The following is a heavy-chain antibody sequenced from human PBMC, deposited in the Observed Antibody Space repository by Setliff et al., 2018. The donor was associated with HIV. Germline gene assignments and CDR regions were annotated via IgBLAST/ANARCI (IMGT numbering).Heavy chain of an antibody. CDR3: ARGTYAYSSGWYVDY. CDR2: IYYSGST. CDR1: GGSVSSGSYY. D-gene: IGHD6-19*01. J-gene: IGHJ4*02. Sequence: SETLSLTCTVSGGSVSSGSYYWSWIRQPPGKGLEWIGYIYYSGSTNYNPSLKSRVTISVDTSKSQFSLKLSSVTAADTAVYYCARGTYAYSSGWYVDYWGQGTLVTVSS. V-gene: IGHV4-61*01.